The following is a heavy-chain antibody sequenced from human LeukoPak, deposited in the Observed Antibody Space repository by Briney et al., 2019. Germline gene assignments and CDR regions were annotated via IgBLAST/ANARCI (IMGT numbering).Heavy chain of an antibody. V-gene: IGHV4-34*01. Sequence: PSETLSLTCAVYGGSFSGYYWSWIRQPPGKGLEWIGEINHSGSTNYNPSLKSRVTISVDTSKNQFSLKLSSVTAADTAVYYCARGRGEQLVRYYFDYWGQGTLVTVSS. CDR3: ARGRGEQLVRYYFDY. CDR1: GGSFSGYY. D-gene: IGHD6-13*01. CDR2: INHSGST. J-gene: IGHJ4*02.